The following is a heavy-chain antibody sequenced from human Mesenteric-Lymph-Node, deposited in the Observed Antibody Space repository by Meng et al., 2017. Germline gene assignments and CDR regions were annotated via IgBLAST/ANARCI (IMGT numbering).Heavy chain of an antibody. D-gene: IGHD6-13*01. Sequence: QLQLKQWGPGPLKPSETLSLTCAVSVGSISSINWWTWVRQPPGKGREWIGEIFHSGSTNYNPSLKSRVTISVDKSKNQFSLKLSSVTAADTAVYYCARVAAAGNEWFDPWGQGTLVTVSS. CDR3: ARVAAAGNEWFDP. J-gene: IGHJ5*02. V-gene: IGHV4-4*02. CDR2: IFHSGST. CDR1: VGSISSINW.